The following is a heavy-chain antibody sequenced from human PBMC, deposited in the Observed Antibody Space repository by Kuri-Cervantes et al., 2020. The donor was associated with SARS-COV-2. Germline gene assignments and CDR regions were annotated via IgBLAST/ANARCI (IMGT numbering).Heavy chain of an antibody. J-gene: IGHJ5*02. D-gene: IGHD6-13*01. V-gene: IGHV3-13*03. CDR2: IGTAGDT. CDR1: GFTFSSYD. CDR3: ARGPLYSSSWYDWFDP. Sequence: GESLKISCAACGFTFSSYDMHWVRQATGKGLEWVSAIGTAGDTYYPGSVKGQFTISRDNAKNTLYLQMNSLRAEDTAVYYCARGPLYSSSWYDWFDPWGQGTLVTVSS.